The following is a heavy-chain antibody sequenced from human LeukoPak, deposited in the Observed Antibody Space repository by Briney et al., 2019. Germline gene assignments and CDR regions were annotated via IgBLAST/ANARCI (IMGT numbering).Heavy chain of an antibody. J-gene: IGHJ4*02. V-gene: IGHV4-31*03. Sequence: SETLSLTCTVSGGSISSGGYYWSWIRQHPGKGLEWIGYIYYSGSTYYNPSLKSRVTISVDTSKNQFSLKLSSVTAADTAVYYCATSHYYDSSGSYYFDYWGQGTLVTVSS. CDR3: ATSHYYDSSGSYYFDY. D-gene: IGHD3-22*01. CDR1: GGSISSGGYY. CDR2: IYYSGST.